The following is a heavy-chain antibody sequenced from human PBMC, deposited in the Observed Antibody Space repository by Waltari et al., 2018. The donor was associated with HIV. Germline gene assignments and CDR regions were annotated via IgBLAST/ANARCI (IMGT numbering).Heavy chain of an antibody. V-gene: IGHV3-7*01. J-gene: IGHJ4*02. Sequence: EGQLVESGGGLVQPGGSLRLSCAASGFTFSRYSISWVRQAPGKGLEWVANIKQDGSEKYYVDSVKGRFTISRDNAKNSLYLQMNSLRAEDTAVYFCARRRGSYCLDYWGQGTLVTVSS. D-gene: IGHD1-26*01. CDR1: GFTFSRYS. CDR3: ARRRGSYCLDY. CDR2: IKQDGSEK.